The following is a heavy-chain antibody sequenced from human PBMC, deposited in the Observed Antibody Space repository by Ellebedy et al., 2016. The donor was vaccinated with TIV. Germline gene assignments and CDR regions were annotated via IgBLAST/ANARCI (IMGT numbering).Heavy chain of an antibody. Sequence: GGSLRLXXVVSGFSFRSTWMSWVRQAPGKGLEWVALSSYETSNKYYADSVKGRFTISRDKSKNTVYLQMNTLRPEDTALYYCAKGGKEGVILITHFDYWGRGTLVTVSS. J-gene: IGHJ4*02. V-gene: IGHV3-30*18. D-gene: IGHD3-10*01. CDR2: SSYETSNK. CDR1: GFSFRSTW. CDR3: AKGGKEGVILITHFDY.